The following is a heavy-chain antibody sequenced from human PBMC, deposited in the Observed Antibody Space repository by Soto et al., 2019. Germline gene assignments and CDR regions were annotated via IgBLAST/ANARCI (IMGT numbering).Heavy chain of an antibody. Sequence: SETLALTCAVYGGSFSGYYWSWIRQPPGKGLEWIGEINHSGSTNYNPSLKSRVTISVDTSKNQFSLKLGSVTAADTAVYYCARSGTTLGYYYGMDVWGQGTTVTVSS. D-gene: IGHD1-1*01. CDR3: ARSGTTLGYYYGMDV. CDR2: INHSGST. V-gene: IGHV4-34*01. J-gene: IGHJ6*02. CDR1: GGSFSGYY.